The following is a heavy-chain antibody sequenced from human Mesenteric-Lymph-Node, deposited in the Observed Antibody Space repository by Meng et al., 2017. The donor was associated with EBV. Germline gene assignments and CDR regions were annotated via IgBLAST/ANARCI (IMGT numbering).Heavy chain of an antibody. D-gene: IGHD3-16*01. CDR3: ARDLGMITFGGASDY. J-gene: IGHJ4*02. CDR1: GYTFTNYG. CDR2: ISAYNGNT. Sequence: QPVQSGPEVKKPGASVKVSCKASGYTFTNYGIIWVRQAPGQGIEWMGWISAYNGNTNYAQKLQGRVTMTTDTTRSTAYMELRSLRSDDTALYYCARDLGMITFGGASDYWGQGTLVTVSS. V-gene: IGHV1-18*01.